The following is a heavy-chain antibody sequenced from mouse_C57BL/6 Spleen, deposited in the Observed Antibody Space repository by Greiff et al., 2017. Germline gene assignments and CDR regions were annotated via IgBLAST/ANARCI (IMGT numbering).Heavy chain of an antibody. CDR1: GYAFSSSW. J-gene: IGHJ4*01. CDR3: ARGGTYYEGYYAMDY. Sequence: VQLVESGPELVKPGASVKISCKASGYAFSSSWMNWVKQRPGKGLEWIGRIYPGDGDTNYNGKFKGKATLTADKSSSTAYMQLSSLTSEDSAVYFCARGGTYYEGYYAMDYWGQGTSVTVSS. V-gene: IGHV1-82*01. CDR2: IYPGDGDT. D-gene: IGHD1-1*01.